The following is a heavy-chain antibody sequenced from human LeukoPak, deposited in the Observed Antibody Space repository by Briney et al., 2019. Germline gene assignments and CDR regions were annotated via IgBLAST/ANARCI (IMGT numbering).Heavy chain of an antibody. CDR3: VREARGYHYTYFDY. CDR2: VSSGFHA. D-gene: IGHD5-18*01. Sequence: GGSLRLSCTASGFTLGSHDMHWVHQIPGQGLEWVAAVSSGFHAFFADSVQGRFTVSREDARNSLYLQMNSLRAGDTAVYYCVREARGYHYTYFDYWGQGTLVTVSS. J-gene: IGHJ4*02. V-gene: IGHV3-13*01. CDR1: GFTLGSHD.